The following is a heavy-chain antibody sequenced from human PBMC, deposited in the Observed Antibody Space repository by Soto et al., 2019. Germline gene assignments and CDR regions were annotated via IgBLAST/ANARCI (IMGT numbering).Heavy chain of an antibody. CDR1: GFSLSSGGGG. J-gene: IGHJ4*02. CDR3: AHRRIGVSQWNYGDFDY. CDR2: IYWDDDK. V-gene: IGHV2-5*02. Sequence: SGPTLGNPTQTVTLTCTFSGFSLSSGGGGVGWIRQPPGKALEGLVIIYWDDDKRYSPSLRGRLTITKDTSKNQVVLTMTNVDPEDTATYFCAHRRIGVSQWNYGDFDYWGQGILVTVSS. D-gene: IGHD1-7*01.